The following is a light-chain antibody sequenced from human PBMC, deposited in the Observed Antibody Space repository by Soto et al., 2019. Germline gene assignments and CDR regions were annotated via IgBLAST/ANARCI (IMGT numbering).Light chain of an antibody. CDR2: AAS. V-gene: IGKV1-39*01. Sequence: DIQMTQSPSSLSASVGDRVTITCRTSQSISTYLNWYQHKSGKAPKLLIYAASSLQSGAPSRFSGSGSGTDFTLTISSLQPDDFATYYCQQSYSIPWTFGLGTKVELK. CDR3: QQSYSIPWT. J-gene: IGKJ1*01. CDR1: QSISTY.